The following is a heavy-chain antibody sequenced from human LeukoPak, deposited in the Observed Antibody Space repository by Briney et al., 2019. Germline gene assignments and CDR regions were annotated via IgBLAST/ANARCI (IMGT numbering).Heavy chain of an antibody. J-gene: IGHJ6*03. CDR3: ARTMIVVVITNSYYYMDV. CDR1: GGSISTYY. Sequence: SETLSLTCTVSGGSISTYYWNWIRQPPGKGLEWIGSIYHSGSTYYNPSLKSRVTISVDTSKNQCSLKLSSVTAADTAVYYCARTMIVVVITNSYYYMDVWGKGTTVTVSS. CDR2: IYHSGST. D-gene: IGHD3-22*01. V-gene: IGHV4-59*04.